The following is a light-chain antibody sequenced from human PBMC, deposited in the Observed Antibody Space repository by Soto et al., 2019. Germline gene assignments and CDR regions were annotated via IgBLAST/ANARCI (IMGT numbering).Light chain of an antibody. J-gene: IGLJ2*01. Sequence: QSALTQPASVSGSPGQSITISCTGTSNDVGSYDVVSWYQQHPGQAPKLIIYEDNKRPSGVSNHFSGSKSGNTASLTISGLQAEDEADYYCCAYAGDSTWIFGGGTKVTVL. V-gene: IGLV2-23*01. CDR1: SNDVGSYDV. CDR2: EDN. CDR3: CAYAGDSTWI.